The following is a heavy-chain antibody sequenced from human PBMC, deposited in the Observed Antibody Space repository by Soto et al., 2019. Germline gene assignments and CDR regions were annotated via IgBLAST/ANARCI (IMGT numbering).Heavy chain of an antibody. D-gene: IGHD2-15*01. CDR3: ARDRLVVVAATSGETYYYYGMDV. Sequence: GGSLRLSCAASGFTFSSYGMHWVRQAPGKGLEWVAVIWYDGSNKYYADSVKGRFTISRDNSKNTLYLQMNSLRAEDTAVYYCARDRLVVVAATSGETYYYYGMDVWGQGTTVTVSS. J-gene: IGHJ6*02. CDR2: IWYDGSNK. CDR1: GFTFSSYG. V-gene: IGHV3-33*01.